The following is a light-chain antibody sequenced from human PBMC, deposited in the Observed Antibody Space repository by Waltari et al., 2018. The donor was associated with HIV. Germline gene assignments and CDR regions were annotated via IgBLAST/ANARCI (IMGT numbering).Light chain of an antibody. V-gene: IGKV3D-15*01. J-gene: IGKJ4*01. CDR2: HSS. CDR1: QNVDDK. CDR3: QQYHHWPPLT. Sequence: DILLTQSPATISVSPGGRVTVSCRASQNVDDKFAWYQQKPGQSPRLLLYHSSVRAAGVPTRFGGAGSATNFTLTITGLQSEDFTLYFCQQYHHWPPLTFGGGSRVELK.